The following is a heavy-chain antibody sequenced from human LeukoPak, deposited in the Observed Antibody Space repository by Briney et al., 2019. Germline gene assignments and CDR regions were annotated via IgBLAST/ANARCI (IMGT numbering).Heavy chain of an antibody. Sequence: PGGSLRLSCAASGFTFSNYAMSWVRQAPGKGLEWVSAISGTGGSTYYADSVKGRFTISSDNAKNSLYLQMNSLRAEDTAVYYCARDRHRGYCSSTSCPTLDYWGQGTLVTVSS. CDR3: ARDRHRGYCSSTSCPTLDY. D-gene: IGHD2-2*01. CDR1: GFTFSNYA. CDR2: ISGTGGST. J-gene: IGHJ4*02. V-gene: IGHV3-23*01.